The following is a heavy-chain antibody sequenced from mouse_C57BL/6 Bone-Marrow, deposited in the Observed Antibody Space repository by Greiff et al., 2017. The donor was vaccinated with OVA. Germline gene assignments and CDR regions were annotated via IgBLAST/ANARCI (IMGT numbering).Heavy chain of an antibody. J-gene: IGHJ3*01. D-gene: IGHD2-4*01. V-gene: IGHV5-17*01. CDR3: APIYYDYDVTY. CDR2: ISSGSSTI. Sequence: EVHLVESGGGLVKPGGSLKLSCAASGFTFSDYGMHWVRQAPEKGLEWVAYISSGSSTIYYADTVKGRFTISRDNAKNTLFLQMTSLRSEDTAMYYCAPIYYDYDVTYWGQGTLVTVSA. CDR1: GFTFSDYG.